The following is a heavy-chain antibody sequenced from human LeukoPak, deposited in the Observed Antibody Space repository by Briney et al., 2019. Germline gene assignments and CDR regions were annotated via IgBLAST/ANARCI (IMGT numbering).Heavy chain of an antibody. CDR2: IYSGGST. D-gene: IGHD2-2*02. Sequence: PGGSLRLSCAASGFTVSSNYMSWVRQAPGKGLEWVSVIYSGGSTYYADSVKGRFTISRDNSKNTLYLQINSLRAEDTAVYYCARDLYGHFDYWGQGTLVTVSS. J-gene: IGHJ4*02. CDR3: ARDLYGHFDY. CDR1: GFTVSSNY. V-gene: IGHV3-53*01.